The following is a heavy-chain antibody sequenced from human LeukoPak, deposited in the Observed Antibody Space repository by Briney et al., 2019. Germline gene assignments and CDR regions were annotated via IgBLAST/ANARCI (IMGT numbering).Heavy chain of an antibody. V-gene: IGHV3-33*01. CDR1: GFTFSSYG. D-gene: IGHD3-16*01. CDR3: ARDRFRAAFDI. CDR2: IWYDGSNK. J-gene: IGHJ3*02. Sequence: GGSLRLSCAASGFTFSSYGMHWVRQAPGKGLEWVAVIWYDGSNKYYADSVKGRFTISRDNSKNTLYLQVNSLRAEDTAVYYCARDRFRAAFDIWGQGTMVTVSS.